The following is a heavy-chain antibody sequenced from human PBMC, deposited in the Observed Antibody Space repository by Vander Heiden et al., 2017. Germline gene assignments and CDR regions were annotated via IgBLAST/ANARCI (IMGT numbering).Heavy chain of an antibody. Sequence: ASGYTFTGYYMHWVRQAPGQGLEWMGRIHPNSGGTNYAQKFQGRVTMTRDTSISTAYMELSRLRSDDTAVYYCARDDGAYDYDSRRGSWFDPWGQGTLVTVSS. V-gene: IGHV1-2*06. D-gene: IGHD3-22*01. CDR3: ARDDGAYDYDSRRGSWFDP. CDR2: IHPNSGGT. J-gene: IGHJ5*02. CDR1: GYTFTGYY.